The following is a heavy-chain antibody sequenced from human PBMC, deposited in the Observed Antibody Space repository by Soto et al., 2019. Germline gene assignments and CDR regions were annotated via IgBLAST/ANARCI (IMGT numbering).Heavy chain of an antibody. D-gene: IGHD1-26*01. V-gene: IGHV1-69*06. CDR1: GGTFSSDR. Sequence: SGKVSCKASGGTFSSDRIIWVRQAPGQGLDWMGGIIPIFGTANYAQKFQGRVTITADKSTSTAYMELSSLRSEDTAVYYCARASQYSGSYYDSDYWGQGTLVTVSS. CDR2: IIPIFGTA. CDR3: ARASQYSGSYYDSDY. J-gene: IGHJ4*02.